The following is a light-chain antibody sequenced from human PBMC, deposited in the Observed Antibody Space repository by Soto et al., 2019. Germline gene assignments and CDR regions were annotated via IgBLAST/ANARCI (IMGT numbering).Light chain of an antibody. V-gene: IGKV1-27*01. CDR1: QAIDVD. J-gene: IGKJ4*01. Sequence: DIQVTQSPSSLSASLGDRVTITCRANQAIDVDLASFQQQPGKVAKLLIYAASALQSGVASRFSGSGSGTDFTLTISILQHEDIATYYCQKYNSAPLTFGGGTKVEL. CDR3: QKYNSAPLT. CDR2: AAS.